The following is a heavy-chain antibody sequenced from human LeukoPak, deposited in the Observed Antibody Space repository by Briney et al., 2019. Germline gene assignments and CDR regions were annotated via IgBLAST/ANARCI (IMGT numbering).Heavy chain of an antibody. J-gene: IGHJ6*03. CDR3: ARGNRAYDFWSGYYPNYYYYYMDV. D-gene: IGHD3-3*01. V-gene: IGHV4-61*02. CDR2: IYTSGST. CDR1: GGSISSGSYY. Sequence: SQTLSLTCTVSGGSISSGSYYWSWIRQPAGKGLEWIGRIYTSGSTNYNPSLKSRVTISVDTSKNQFSLKLSSVTAADTAVYYCARGNRAYDFWSGYYPNYYYYYMDVWGKGTTVTVSS.